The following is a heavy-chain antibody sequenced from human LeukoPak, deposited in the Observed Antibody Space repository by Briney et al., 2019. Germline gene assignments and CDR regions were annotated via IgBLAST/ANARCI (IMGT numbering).Heavy chain of an antibody. V-gene: IGHV4-39*01. D-gene: IGHD5-24*01. CDR2: IYYSGTT. Sequence: PSETLSLTCAVYGGSFSGYYWGWIRQPPGKGLEWIGSIYYSGTTYYNPSLKSRVTISSDTSKNQFSLKVNSVTAADTAVYYCVRPMTDGSHLFDYWGQGILVTVSS. J-gene: IGHJ4*02. CDR3: VRPMTDGSHLFDY. CDR1: GGSFSGYY.